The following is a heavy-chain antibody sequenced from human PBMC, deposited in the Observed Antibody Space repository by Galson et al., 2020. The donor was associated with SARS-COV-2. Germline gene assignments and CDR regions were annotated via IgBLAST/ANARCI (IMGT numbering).Heavy chain of an antibody. J-gene: IGHJ5*02. CDR2: INPNSGGT. Sequence: ASVKVSCKATGYTFTGHYMHWVRQAPGQGLEWTGRINPNSGGTNYAQKLQGRVTMTRHTSISTAYMELSRLGSDDTPVYYCARVIGFGELLNWFDPWGQGTLVTVSS. V-gene: IGHV1-2*06. CDR1: GYTFTGHY. D-gene: IGHD3-10*01. CDR3: ARVIGFGELLNWFDP.